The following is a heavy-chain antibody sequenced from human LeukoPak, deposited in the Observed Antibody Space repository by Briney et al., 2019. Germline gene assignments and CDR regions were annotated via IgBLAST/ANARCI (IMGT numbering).Heavy chain of an antibody. J-gene: IGHJ6*03. CDR1: GGSISSYY. CDR3: AKVVIAAAGTNYYYYMDV. D-gene: IGHD6-13*01. Sequence: SETLSLTCTVSGGSISSYYWSWIRQPAGKGLEWIGRIYTSGSTNYNPSLKSRVTISVDTSKNQFSLKLSSVTAADTAVYYCAKVVIAAAGTNYYYYMDVWGKGTTVTVSS. V-gene: IGHV4-4*07. CDR2: IYTSGST.